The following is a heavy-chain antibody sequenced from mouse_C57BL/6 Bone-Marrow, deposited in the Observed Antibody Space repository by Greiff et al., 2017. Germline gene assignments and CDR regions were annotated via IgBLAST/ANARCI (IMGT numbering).Heavy chain of an antibody. D-gene: IGHD2-5*01. V-gene: IGHV5-4*03. CDR1: GFTFSSYA. J-gene: IGHJ3*01. CDR2: ISDGGSYT. Sequence: EVNVVESGGGLVKPGGSLKLSCAASGFTFSSYAMSWVRQTPEKRLEWVATISDGGSYTYYPDNVKGRFTISRDNAKNNLYLQMSHLKSEDTAMYYCAAYYSNPLFAYWGQGTLVTVSA. CDR3: AAYYSNPLFAY.